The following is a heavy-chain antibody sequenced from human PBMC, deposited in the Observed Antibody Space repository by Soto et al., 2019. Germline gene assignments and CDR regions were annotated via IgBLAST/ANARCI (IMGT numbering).Heavy chain of an antibody. Sequence: AGSLRLSCASSGFTFSRDLMHLVRPAPGKALMCVSRSHSGGRTTVFAESVEGRFTISRDNSKYSVFLQINRMRAEDTAVCHGARGVTEIAGSWKWGRGVLDTVSS. D-gene: IGHD2-21*01. V-gene: IGHV3-74*03. CDR2: SHSGGRTT. CDR3: ARGVTEIAGSWK. CDR1: GFTFSRDL. J-gene: IGHJ4*02.